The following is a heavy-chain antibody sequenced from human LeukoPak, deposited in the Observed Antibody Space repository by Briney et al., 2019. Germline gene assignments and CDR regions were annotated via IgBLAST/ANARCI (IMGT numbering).Heavy chain of an antibody. V-gene: IGHV4-34*01. Sequence: SETLSLTCAVYGGSFSGYYRSWIRQPPGKGLEWIGEINRRGSTNYNPSLKSRVTISVDTSKNQFSLKLSSVTAADTAVYYCARQGGALWYYYDSSGYPFDYWGQGTLVTVSS. CDR3: ARQGGALWYYYDSSGYPFDY. J-gene: IGHJ4*02. D-gene: IGHD3-22*01. CDR1: GGSFSGYY. CDR2: INRRGST.